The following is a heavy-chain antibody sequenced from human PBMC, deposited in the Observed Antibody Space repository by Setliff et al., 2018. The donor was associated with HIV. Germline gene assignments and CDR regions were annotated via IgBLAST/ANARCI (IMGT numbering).Heavy chain of an antibody. J-gene: IGHJ4*02. D-gene: IGHD3-9*01. CDR2: IYCSGSS. CDR1: GDSVNSYNYY. Sequence: TSETLSLTCKVSGDSVNSYNYYWSWIRQHPGKGLEWIGYIYCSGSSYYNQSVRSRVIMSLDTSENHFSLKLSSVTAADTAVYYCVRNSFDYVEEEWGQGTQVTVSS. V-gene: IGHV4-31*02. CDR3: VRNSFDYVEEE.